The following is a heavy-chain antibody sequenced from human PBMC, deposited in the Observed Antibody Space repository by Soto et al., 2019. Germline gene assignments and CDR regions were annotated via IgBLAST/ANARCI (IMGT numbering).Heavy chain of an antibody. CDR1: GYTFTGYY. V-gene: IGHV1-2*02. CDR2: INPNSGGT. CDR3: ARVNARITIFGVQYYGMDV. Sequence: ASVKVSCKASGYTFTGYYMHWVRQAPGQGLEWMGWINPNSGGTNYAQKFQGRVTMTRDTSISTAYMELSRLRSDDTAVYYCARVNARITIFGVQYYGMDVWGQGTTVTSP. D-gene: IGHD3-3*01. J-gene: IGHJ6*02.